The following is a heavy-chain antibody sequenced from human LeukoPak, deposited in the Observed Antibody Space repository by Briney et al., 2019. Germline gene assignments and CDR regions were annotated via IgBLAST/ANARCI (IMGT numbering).Heavy chain of an antibody. V-gene: IGHV4-34*01. CDR1: GGSFSGYY. Sequence: PSETLSLTCAVYGGSFSGYYWSWIRQPPGKGLEWIGEINHSGSTIYNPSLKSRVTISVDTSKNQFSLKLSSVTAADTAVYYCARGGYCTNGVCYTYRDIDYYFDYWGQGTLVTVSS. CDR2: INHSGST. D-gene: IGHD2-8*01. J-gene: IGHJ4*02. CDR3: ARGGYCTNGVCYTYRDIDYYFDY.